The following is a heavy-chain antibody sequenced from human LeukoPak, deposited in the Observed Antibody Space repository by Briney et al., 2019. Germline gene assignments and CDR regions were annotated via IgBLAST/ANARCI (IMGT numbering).Heavy chain of an antibody. CDR3: AKDVYSSGTGYFDY. CDR1: GFTFSSYW. V-gene: IGHV3-7*01. CDR2: IKQDGSEK. D-gene: IGHD6-19*01. Sequence: GGSLRLSCAASGFTFSSYWMSWVRQAPGKGLEWVANIKQDGSEKYYVDSVKGRFTISRDNAKNSLYLQMNSLRAEDTAMYYCAKDVYSSGTGYFDYWGQGTLVTVSS. J-gene: IGHJ4*02.